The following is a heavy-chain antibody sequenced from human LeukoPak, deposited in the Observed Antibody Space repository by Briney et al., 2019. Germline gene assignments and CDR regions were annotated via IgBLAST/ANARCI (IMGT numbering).Heavy chain of an antibody. D-gene: IGHD6-13*01. J-gene: IGHJ4*02. CDR3: ARSSSWYYFDY. CDR2: IYYSGST. Sequence: SETLSLTCTVSGGSISSYYWSWIRQPPGKGLEWIGYIYYSGSTNYNPSLKSRVTISVDTSKNQFSLKLSSVTAADTAVYYCARSSSWYYFDYWGQGTLVTVSS. CDR1: GGSISSYY. V-gene: IGHV4-59*01.